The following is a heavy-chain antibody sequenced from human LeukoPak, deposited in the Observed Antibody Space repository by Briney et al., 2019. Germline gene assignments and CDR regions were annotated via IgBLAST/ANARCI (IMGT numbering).Heavy chain of an antibody. D-gene: IGHD2-2*01. J-gene: IGHJ6*03. CDR3: ARRVVVPAAIVYYMDV. V-gene: IGHV4-39*01. Sequence: SETLSLTCTVSGGSISCSSYYWGWIRQPPGKGLEWIGSIYYSGSTYYNPSLKSRVTISVDTSKNQFSLKLSSVTAADTAVYYCARRVVVPAAIVYYMDVWGKGTTVTVSS. CDR1: GGSISCSSYY. CDR2: IYYSGST.